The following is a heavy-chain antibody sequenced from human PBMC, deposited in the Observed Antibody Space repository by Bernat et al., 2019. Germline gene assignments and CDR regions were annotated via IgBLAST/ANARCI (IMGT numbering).Heavy chain of an antibody. D-gene: IGHD3-10*01. V-gene: IGHV4-59*01. J-gene: IGHJ4*02. CDR3: ARARGGHYFDY. CDR2: IYYSGST. Sequence: QVQLQESGPGLVKPSETLSLTCTVSGGSISSYYWSWIRQPPGKGLEWIGYIYYSGSTNYNPARQSRVTRTVDTSKNHFSLKLSSVTAADTAVYYCARARGGHYFDYWGQGTLVTVSS. CDR1: GGSISSYY.